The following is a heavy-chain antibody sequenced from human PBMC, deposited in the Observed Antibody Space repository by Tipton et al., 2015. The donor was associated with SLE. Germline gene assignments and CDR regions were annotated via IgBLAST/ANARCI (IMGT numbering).Heavy chain of an antibody. Sequence: GLVKPSETLSLTCGVYGGSLSGYHWSWIRQPPGKGLEWIGEINHSGSTNYNPSLKSRVTISVDTSKNQFSLKLSSVTAADTAVYYCAREAPRTTYYGSGSYYNANKYFDYWGQGTLVTVSS. V-gene: IGHV4-34*01. CDR3: AREAPRTTYYGSGSYYNANKYFDY. CDR1: GGSLSGYH. CDR2: INHSGST. D-gene: IGHD3-10*01. J-gene: IGHJ4*02.